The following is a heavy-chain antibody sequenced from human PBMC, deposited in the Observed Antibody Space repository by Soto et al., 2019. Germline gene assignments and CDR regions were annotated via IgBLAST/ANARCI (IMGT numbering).Heavy chain of an antibody. J-gene: IGHJ6*02. D-gene: IGHD3-3*01. V-gene: IGHV1-2*02. CDR3: ARALIQFVDWLPESYYYGMDV. CDR2: INPNSGGT. CDR1: GHSFTAYY. Sequence: ASVKVSCKASGHSFTAYYMHWVRQAPGQGLEWMGWINPNSGGTKYAQRFQGRVTMTRNTSRRTVYMELSGLRSDDTAVYYCARALIQFVDWLPESYYYGMDVWGQGTTVTVSS.